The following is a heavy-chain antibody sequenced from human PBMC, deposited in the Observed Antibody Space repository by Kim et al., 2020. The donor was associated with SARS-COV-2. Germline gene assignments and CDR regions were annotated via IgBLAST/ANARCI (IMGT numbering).Heavy chain of an antibody. Sequence: SETLSLTCTVSGGSVSSGSYYWSWIRQPPGMGLEWIGYIYYSGSTNYNPSLKSRVTISVDTSKNQFSLKLSSVTAADTAVYYCAREGSSGQGFDYWGQGTLVTVSP. D-gene: IGHD6-19*01. V-gene: IGHV4-61*01. CDR3: AREGSSGQGFDY. CDR2: IYYSGST. CDR1: GGSVSSGSYY. J-gene: IGHJ4*02.